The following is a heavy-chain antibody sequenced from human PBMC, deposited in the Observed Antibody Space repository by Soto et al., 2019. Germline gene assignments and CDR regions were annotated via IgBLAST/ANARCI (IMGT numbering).Heavy chain of an antibody. CDR1: GFIFNNYA. D-gene: IGHD6-13*01. J-gene: IGHJ4*02. Sequence: PGGALRLSCAASGFIFNNYAMNWVRQAPWKGLEWVSSISGSGGSTYYADSVKGRFTISRDNSKNTLYLQMNSLRAEDTAVYYCAKGALGSSSWYDFDYWGQGTLVTVSS. V-gene: IGHV3-23*01. CDR3: AKGALGSSSWYDFDY. CDR2: ISGSGGST.